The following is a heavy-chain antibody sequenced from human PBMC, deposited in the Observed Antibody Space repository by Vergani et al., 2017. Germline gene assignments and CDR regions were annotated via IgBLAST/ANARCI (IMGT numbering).Heavy chain of an antibody. V-gene: IGHV4-4*07. CDR1: GGSISSYY. J-gene: IGHJ5*02. Sequence: QVQLQESGPGLVKPSENLSLTCTVSGGSISSYYWSWIRQPAGKGLEWIGRIYTSGSTNYNPSLKSRVTMSVDTSKNQFSLKLSSVTAADTAVYYCARDVNWGSREWFDPWGQGTLVTVSS. CDR3: ARDVNWGSREWFDP. CDR2: IYTSGST. D-gene: IGHD7-27*01.